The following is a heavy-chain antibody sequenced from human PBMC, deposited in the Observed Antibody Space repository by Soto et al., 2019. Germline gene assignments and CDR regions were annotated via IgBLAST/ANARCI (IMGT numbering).Heavy chain of an antibody. Sequence: QVQLVQSGAEVKKPGASVKVSCKASGYTFTNNGINWVRQAAGQGLEWMGWMKPGSGETGYRGKFQGRLAMTRDTSITTAYMELTRLTSDDTAVYYCTRAGDTGAWISNWGQGTLVTDSS. D-gene: IGHD7-27*01. J-gene: IGHJ4*02. CDR3: TRAGDTGAWISN. CDR1: GYTFTNNG. V-gene: IGHV1-8*02. CDR2: MKPGSGET.